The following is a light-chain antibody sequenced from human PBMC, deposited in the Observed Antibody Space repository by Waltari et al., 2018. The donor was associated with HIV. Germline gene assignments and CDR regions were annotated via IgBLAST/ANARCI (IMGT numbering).Light chain of an antibody. CDR1: QGIQTD. J-gene: IGKJ4*01. CDR3: LQHNSYPHT. Sequence: DIQMIQSPPSLSASVGDRVNVTCRASQGIQTDLAWYQQKPGKAPKRLIYDAYTLQSGVPSRFSGSRSGTQFTLTISSLQPEDLATYYCLQHNSYPHTFGGGTKVEIK. V-gene: IGKV1-17*01. CDR2: DAY.